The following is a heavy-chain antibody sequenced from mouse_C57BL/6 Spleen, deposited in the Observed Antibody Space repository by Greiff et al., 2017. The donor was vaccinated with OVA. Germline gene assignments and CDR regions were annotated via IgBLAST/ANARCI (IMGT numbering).Heavy chain of an antibody. D-gene: IGHD1-1*01. CDR2: INPNNGGT. V-gene: IGHV1-18*01. J-gene: IGHJ1*03. CDR3: ARSPLTTVVARYFDV. CDR1: GYTFTDYN. Sequence: EVQRVESGPELVKPGASVKIPCKASGYTFTDYNMDWVKQSHGKSLEWIGDINPNNGGTIYNQKFKGKATLTVDKSSSTAYMELRSLTSEDTAVYYCARSPLTTVVARYFDVWGTGTTVTVSS.